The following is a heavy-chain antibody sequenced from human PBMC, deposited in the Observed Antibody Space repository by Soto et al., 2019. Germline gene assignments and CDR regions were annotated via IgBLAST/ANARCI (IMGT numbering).Heavy chain of an antibody. Sequence: SETLSLTCAVSGGSISSGGYSWSWIRQPPGKGLEWIGYIYHSGSTYYNPSLKSRVTISVDRSKNQFSLKLSSVTAADTAVYYCDTTEYCSSPRTVCYFDYWGQGTLVTVSS. CDR1: GGSISSGGYS. V-gene: IGHV4-30-2*01. CDR3: DTTEYCSSPRTVCYFDY. J-gene: IGHJ4*02. CDR2: IYHSGST. D-gene: IGHD6-6*01.